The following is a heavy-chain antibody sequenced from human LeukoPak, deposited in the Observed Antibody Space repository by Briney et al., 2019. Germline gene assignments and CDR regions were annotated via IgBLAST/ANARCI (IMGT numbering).Heavy chain of an antibody. CDR1: GGSISSSSYY. CDR2: IYYSGST. D-gene: IGHD6-13*01. J-gene: IGHJ4*02. Sequence: SETLSLTCTVSGGSISSSSYYWSWIRQPPGKGLEWIGYIYYSGSTNYNPSLKSRVTISVDTSKNQFSLKLSSVTAADTAVYYCARATAAGTFDYWGQGTLVTVSS. CDR3: ARATAAGTFDY. V-gene: IGHV4-61*01.